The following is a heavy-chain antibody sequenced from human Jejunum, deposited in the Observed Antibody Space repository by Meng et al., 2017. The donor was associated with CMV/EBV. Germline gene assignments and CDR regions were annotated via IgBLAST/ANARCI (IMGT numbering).Heavy chain of an antibody. D-gene: IGHD4-17*01. J-gene: IGHJ4*02. CDR1: GGSIRKDQG. Sequence: VALKGPGPGLGKPSGTRSLTCDVSGGSIRKDQGWSWVRQAPGKGLEWIGEIYHSGRTNYNPSVKSRVSMSVDKSQNHFSLRLSSVTAADTAVYYCTTLYGDSISWGQGTLVTVSS. V-gene: IGHV4-4*02. CDR2: IYHSGRT. CDR3: TTLYGDSIS.